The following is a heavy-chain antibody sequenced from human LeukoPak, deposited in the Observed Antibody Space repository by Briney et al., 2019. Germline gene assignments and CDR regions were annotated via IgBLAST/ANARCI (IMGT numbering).Heavy chain of an antibody. D-gene: IGHD3-3*01. CDR3: ARASLPPYYDFWSGYWRYYFDY. CDR2: INPNSGGT. J-gene: IGHJ4*02. V-gene: IGHV1-2*02. Sequence: ASVKVSCKASGYTFTGYYMHWVRQAPGQGLEWMGWINPNSGGTNYAQKFQGRVTMTGDTSISTAYMELSRLRSDDTAVYYCARASLPPYYDFWSGYWRYYFDYWGQGTLVTVSS. CDR1: GYTFTGYY.